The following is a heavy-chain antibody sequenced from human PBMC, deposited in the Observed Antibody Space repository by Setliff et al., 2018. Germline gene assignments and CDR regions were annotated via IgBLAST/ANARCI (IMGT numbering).Heavy chain of an antibody. CDR3: AREGVDTRSSTDYRYYMDV. V-gene: IGHV7-4-1*02. CDR1: GYTFSSYA. CDR2: INTITGNP. D-gene: IGHD5-18*01. Sequence: ASVKVSCKASGYTFSSYAMNWVRQAPGQGLEWMGRINTITGNPTYAQGFTGRFVFSLDTSVSTAYLQISSLKAEDTAVYYCAREGVDTRSSTDYRYYMDVWGKGTTVTVSS. J-gene: IGHJ6*03.